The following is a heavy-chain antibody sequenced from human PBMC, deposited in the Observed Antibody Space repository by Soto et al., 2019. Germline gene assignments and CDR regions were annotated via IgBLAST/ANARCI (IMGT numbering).Heavy chain of an antibody. CDR2: MNPNSGNT. CDR3: ARERSSWYAFDI. J-gene: IGHJ3*02. V-gene: IGHV1-8*01. CDR1: GYTFTSYD. D-gene: IGHD6-13*01. Sequence: ASVKVSCKASGYTFTSYDINWVRQATGQGLEWMGWMNPNSGNTGYAQKFQGRVTMTRNTSISTAYMELSSLRSEDTAVYYCARERSSWYAFDIWGQGTMVTVSS.